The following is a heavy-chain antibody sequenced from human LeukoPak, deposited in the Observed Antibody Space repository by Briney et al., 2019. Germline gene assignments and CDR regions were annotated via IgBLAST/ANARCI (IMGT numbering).Heavy chain of an antibody. J-gene: IGHJ4*02. V-gene: IGHV4-4*07. CDR1: GDSISGFY. CDR3: ARDVVAARGSFDC. D-gene: IGHD2-2*01. Sequence: PSETLSLTCTVSGDSISGFYWSWIRQAAGKGLEWIGHIYTSGSTNYNPSLKSRVTMSVDMSKNQFSLKLRSVTAADTAVYYCARDVVAARGSFDCWGQGTLVTVSS. CDR2: IYTSGST.